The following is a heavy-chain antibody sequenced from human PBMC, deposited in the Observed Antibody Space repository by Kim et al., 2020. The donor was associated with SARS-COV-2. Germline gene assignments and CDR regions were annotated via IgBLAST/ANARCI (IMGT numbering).Heavy chain of an antibody. CDR1: GYTFTNSY. V-gene: IGHV1-46*01. Sequence: ASVKVSCKASGYTFTNSYMHWVRQAPGQGLEWMGIINPSGDGTSYAQKIQGRVTITRDSSTSTMYMYLSSLRSDDTAVYYCARGAILEDWGQGTLVIVSS. CDR3: ARGAILED. CDR2: INPSGDGT. D-gene: IGHD3-3*01. J-gene: IGHJ4*02.